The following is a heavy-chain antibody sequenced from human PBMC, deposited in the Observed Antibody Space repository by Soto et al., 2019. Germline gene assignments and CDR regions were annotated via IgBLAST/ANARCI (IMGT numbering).Heavy chain of an antibody. CDR3: ARDSLGPFDI. V-gene: IGHV1-46*01. J-gene: IGHJ3*02. Sequence: ASVKVSCKASGYTFTSYYIHWVRQTPGQGLEWMGMINPSGGSTSYAQKFQGRVTMTRDTSTSTVYMELSSLRSEDTAVYYCARDSLGPFDIWGQGTMVTVSS. CDR2: INPSGGST. CDR1: GYTFTSYY.